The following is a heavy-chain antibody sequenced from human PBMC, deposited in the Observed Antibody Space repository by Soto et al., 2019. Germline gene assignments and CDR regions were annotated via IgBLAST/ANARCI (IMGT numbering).Heavy chain of an antibody. CDR1: GFMFSTYV. V-gene: IGHV3-21*01. CDR3: AREDGIAGETSAFDY. Sequence: GGSLRLSCATSGFMFSTYVMNWVRRAPGKGLEWVSSINGRSNYKYYANSVRGRFTISRDNAKNSLFLQMSSLTAEDTAVYYCAREDGIAGETSAFDYWGHGTLVTVSS. CDR2: INGRSNYK. D-gene: IGHD1-26*01. J-gene: IGHJ4*01.